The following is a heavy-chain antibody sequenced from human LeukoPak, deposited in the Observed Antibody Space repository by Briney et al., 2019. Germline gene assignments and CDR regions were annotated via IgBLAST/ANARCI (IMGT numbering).Heavy chain of an antibody. CDR3: AREGWFGEPPSHWFDP. V-gene: IGHV6-1*01. CDR1: GDSVSSKSAT. D-gene: IGHD3-10*01. J-gene: IGHJ5*02. CDR2: TYYTSKWYN. Sequence: SQTLSLTCAISGDSVSSKSATWNWIRRSPSRGLEWLGRTYYTSKWYNDYAISVKSRITINPDTSKNQFSLQLTSVTPDDTAVYYCAREGWFGEPPSHWFDPWGQGALVTVSS.